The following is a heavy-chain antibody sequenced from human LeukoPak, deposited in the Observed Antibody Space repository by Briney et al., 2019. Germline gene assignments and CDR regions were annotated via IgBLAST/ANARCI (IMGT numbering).Heavy chain of an antibody. Sequence: ASVKVSCKASGYTFTSYDINWVRQATGQGLEWMGWMNPNSGNTGYAQKFQGRVTITRNTSISTAYMELSSLRSEDTAVYYCAGSSGYYFPFDYWGQGTLSPSPQ. V-gene: IGHV1-8*03. CDR3: AGSSGYYFPFDY. D-gene: IGHD3-22*01. J-gene: IGHJ4*02. CDR2: MNPNSGNT. CDR1: GYTFTSYD.